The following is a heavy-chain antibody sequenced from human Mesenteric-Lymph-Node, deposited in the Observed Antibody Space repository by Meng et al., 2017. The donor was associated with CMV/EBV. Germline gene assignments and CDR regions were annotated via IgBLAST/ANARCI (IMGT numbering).Heavy chain of an antibody. CDR1: GFTFDDYT. CDR2: ISSSGSTI. J-gene: IGHJ4*02. Sequence: GESLKISCAASGFTFDDYTMHWVRQAPGKGLEWVSYISSSGSTIYYADSVKGRFTISRDNAKNSLYLQMSSLRAEDTAVYYCARDSYSSACNDYWGQGTLVTVSS. CDR3: ARDSYSSACNDY. D-gene: IGHD6-19*01. V-gene: IGHV3-48*03.